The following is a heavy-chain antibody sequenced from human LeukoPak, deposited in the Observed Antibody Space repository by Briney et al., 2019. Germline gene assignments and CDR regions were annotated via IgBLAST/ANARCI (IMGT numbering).Heavy chain of an antibody. Sequence: ASVKVSCKTSGYTFTDYYMHWVRQAPGQGLEWRGRINPSSGGTNYAQKFQGRVTMTRDTSISTAYMELSRLRSDDTAGYYCAGDPGGAINWFDPWGKGTLVTVSS. V-gene: IGHV1-2*06. J-gene: IGHJ5*02. D-gene: IGHD4/OR15-4a*01. CDR3: AGDPGGAINWFDP. CDR2: INPSSGGT. CDR1: GYTFTDYY.